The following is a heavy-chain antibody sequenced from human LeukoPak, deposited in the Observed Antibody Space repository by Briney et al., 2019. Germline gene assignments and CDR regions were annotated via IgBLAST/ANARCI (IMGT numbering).Heavy chain of an antibody. D-gene: IGHD2-15*01. V-gene: IGHV3-30*18. J-gene: IGHJ4*02. CDR2: ISYDGSNK. CDR3: AKDLFGVVVAACDY. CDR1: GFTFSSYG. Sequence: GGSLRLSCAASGFTFSSYGMHWVRQAPGKGLEWVAVISYDGSNKYYADSVKGQFTISRDNSKNTLYLQMNSLRVEDTAVYYCAKDLFGVVVAACDYWGQGTLVTVSS.